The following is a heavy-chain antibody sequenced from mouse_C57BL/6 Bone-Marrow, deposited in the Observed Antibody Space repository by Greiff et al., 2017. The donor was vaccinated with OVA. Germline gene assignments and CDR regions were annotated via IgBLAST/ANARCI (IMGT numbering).Heavy chain of an antibody. J-gene: IGHJ3*01. V-gene: IGHV5-17*01. CDR1: GFTFSDYG. CDR3: SRPDFYFPGFAY. Sequence: EVKLMESGGGLVKPGGSLKLSCAASGFTFSDYGMHWVRQAPEKGLEWVAYISSGSSTIYYADTVKGRFTISRDNAKNTLFLQMTSLRSQASSMYYCSRPDFYFPGFAYWGQGTLVTVSA. CDR2: ISSGSSTI. D-gene: IGHD1-1*01.